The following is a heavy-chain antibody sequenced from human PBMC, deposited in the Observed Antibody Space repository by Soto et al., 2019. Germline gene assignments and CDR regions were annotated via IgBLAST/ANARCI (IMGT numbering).Heavy chain of an antibody. Sequence: EVQLVQSGGGSVQPGGSLRLSCAASGFTFTNYWMHWVRQVPGKGLVWVSRIDGVGAGTRYSDSVRGRFTISRDNAEHMLYLQMNRRRAEDTAVYYWTTVCEYRCQGTLVTVSS. CDR3: TTVCEY. CDR1: GFTFTNYW. CDR2: IDGVGAGT. J-gene: IGHJ4*02. V-gene: IGHV3-74*01.